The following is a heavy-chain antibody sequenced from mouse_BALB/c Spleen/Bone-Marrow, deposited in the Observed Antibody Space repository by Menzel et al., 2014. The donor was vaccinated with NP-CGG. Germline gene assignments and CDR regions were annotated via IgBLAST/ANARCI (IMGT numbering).Heavy chain of an antibody. D-gene: IGHD1-2*01. J-gene: IGHJ2*02. CDR3: ASLGNYGDNDN. CDR1: GFDFGRYW. Sequence: EVQLVESGGSLVQPGGSLNLACVASGFDFGRYWMSWARQAPGKGQEWIVEINPGSSTINYSPSLKDKFIISRDNAKNALFLKMSEVRSRDTALYYCASLGNYGDNDNWDEGASPTVSS. V-gene: IGHV4-2*02. CDR2: INPGSSTI.